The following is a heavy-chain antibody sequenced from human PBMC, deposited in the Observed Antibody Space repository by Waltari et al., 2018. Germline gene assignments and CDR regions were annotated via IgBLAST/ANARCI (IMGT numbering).Heavy chain of an antibody. CDR1: GGSISSSSYY. D-gene: IGHD3-22*01. V-gene: IGHV4-39*01. CDR3: ARQLLDRSASVNWFDP. Sequence: QVQLQESGPGLVKPSETLSLSCTVSGGSISSSSYYWGWIRQPPGKGLEWIGSIYYSGNTYYNPSLKSRVTISVDTSKNQFSLNLSSVTAADTAVYYCARQLLDRSASVNWFDPWGQGTLVTVSS. J-gene: IGHJ5*02. CDR2: IYYSGNT.